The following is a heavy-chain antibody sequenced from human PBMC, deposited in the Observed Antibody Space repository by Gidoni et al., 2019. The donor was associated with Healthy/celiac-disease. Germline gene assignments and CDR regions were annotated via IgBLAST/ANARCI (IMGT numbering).Heavy chain of an antibody. CDR1: GFTFSRYG. V-gene: IGHV3-30*18. D-gene: IGHD2-8*01. CDR3: AKEYCTNGVCPRPPFDY. Sequence: QVQLVESGGGVVHPGRSLRLSCAASGFTFSRYGMHWVRQAPGKGLEWVAVISYDGSNKYYADSVKGRFTISRDNSKNTLYLQMNSLRAEDTAVYYCAKEYCTNGVCPRPPFDYWGQGTLVTVSS. J-gene: IGHJ4*02. CDR2: ISYDGSNK.